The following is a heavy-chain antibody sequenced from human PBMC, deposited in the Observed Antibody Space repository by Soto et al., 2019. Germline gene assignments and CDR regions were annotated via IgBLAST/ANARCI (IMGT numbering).Heavy chain of an antibody. CDR1: GGSISSYY. V-gene: IGHV4-59*01. CDR2: IYYSGST. J-gene: IGHJ4*02. CDR3: VRHAQWIIRAY. Sequence: SETLSLTCTVSGGSISSYYWSWIRQPPGKGLEWIGYIYYSGSTNYNPSLKSRVTISVDTSKNQFSLKLRSVTAADTAVYYCVRHAQWIIRAYWGQGSLVTVS. D-gene: IGHD5-12*01.